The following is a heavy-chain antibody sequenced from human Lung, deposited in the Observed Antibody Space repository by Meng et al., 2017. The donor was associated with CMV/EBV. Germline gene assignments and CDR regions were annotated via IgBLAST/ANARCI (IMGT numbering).Heavy chain of an antibody. CDR3: ARGVAESLGWEMGY. Sequence: EGHLVESGGGLVQPGGSLGLSVAVSGFTLRRYRMHWVRPAPGKGLEWVSRIDSDGRDITYADSVRGRFTISRDDAKNTLYLQMNSLRVEDTAVYYCARGVAESLGWEMGYWGQGTLVTVSS. CDR1: GFTLRRYR. CDR2: IDSDGRDI. V-gene: IGHV3-74*03. D-gene: IGHD1-26*01. J-gene: IGHJ4*02.